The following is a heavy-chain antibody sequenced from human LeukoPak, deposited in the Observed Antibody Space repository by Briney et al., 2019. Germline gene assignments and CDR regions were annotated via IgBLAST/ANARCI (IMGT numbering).Heavy chain of an antibody. D-gene: IGHD3-10*01. CDR2: ISYDGSNK. Sequence: GGSLRLSCAASGFTFSSYAMHWVRQAPGKGLEWVAVISYDGSNKYYADSVKGRFTISRDNSKNTLYLQMNSLRAEDTAVYYCAREQLFTHGFDPWGQGTLVTGSS. CDR1: GFTFSSYA. CDR3: AREQLFTHGFDP. V-gene: IGHV3-30*04. J-gene: IGHJ5*02.